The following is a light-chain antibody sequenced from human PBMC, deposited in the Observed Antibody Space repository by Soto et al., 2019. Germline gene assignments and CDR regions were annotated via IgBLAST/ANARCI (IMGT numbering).Light chain of an antibody. J-gene: IGLJ1*01. CDR2: EVS. CDR1: SSDVGGYNY. Sequence: QSALTQPASVSGSPGQSITISCTGTSSDVGGYNYVSWYQQHPGKAPKLMIYEVSNRPSGVSNRFSGSKSDNTASLTISGLQAEDEADYYCSSYTSFSTYVFGTGTKVTV. CDR3: SSYTSFSTYV. V-gene: IGLV2-14*01.